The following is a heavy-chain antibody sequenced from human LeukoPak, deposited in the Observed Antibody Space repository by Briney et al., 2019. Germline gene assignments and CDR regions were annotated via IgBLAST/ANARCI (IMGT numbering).Heavy chain of an antibody. Sequence: GGSLRLSCAASGFTFSSYSMNWVRQAPGKGLEWVSSISSSSSYIYYADSVKGRFTISRDNAKNSLYLQMNSLRAEDTAVYYCARGDYGDSFFDAFDIWGQGTMVTVSS. CDR3: ARGDYGDSFFDAFDI. CDR2: ISSSSSYI. J-gene: IGHJ3*02. V-gene: IGHV3-21*01. CDR1: GFTFSSYS. D-gene: IGHD4-17*01.